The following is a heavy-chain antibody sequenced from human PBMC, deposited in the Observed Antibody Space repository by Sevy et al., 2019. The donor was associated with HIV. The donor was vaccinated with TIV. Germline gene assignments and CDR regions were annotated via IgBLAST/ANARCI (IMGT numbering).Heavy chain of an antibody. CDR2: ISSRSGYI. Sequence: GGSLRLSCVGSGFNFNKHFMVWVRQAPGRGLQWVSSISSRSGYIFYSDSVRGRLTISRDNAKNSLFLEMNNLGVEDTAVYYGTKEASAAGTSFGLDVWGQGTTVTVSS. J-gene: IGHJ6*02. D-gene: IGHD6-13*01. CDR3: TKEASAAGTSFGLDV. CDR1: GFNFNKHF. V-gene: IGHV3-21*01.